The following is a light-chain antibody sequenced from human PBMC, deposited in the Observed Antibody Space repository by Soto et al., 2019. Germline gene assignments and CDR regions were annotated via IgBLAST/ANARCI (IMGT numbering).Light chain of an antibody. CDR1: QSVGGD. CDR3: QQYYAWPRT. CDR2: GAV. Sequence: EIVMTQSPVTLSVPPGERATLSCRASQSVGGDLAWYQQIPGQAPRLLIYGAVTRATGVAARFSGGGSGTEFTLTVDSLQSEDLAIYYCQQYYAWPRTFGQGTKLEI. V-gene: IGKV3-15*01. J-gene: IGKJ2*01.